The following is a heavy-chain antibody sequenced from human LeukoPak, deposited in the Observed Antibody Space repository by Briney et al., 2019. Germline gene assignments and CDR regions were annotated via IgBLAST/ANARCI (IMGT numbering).Heavy chain of an antibody. CDR1: GFTFSSYA. V-gene: IGHV3-23*01. Sequence: GSLRLSCAASGFTFSSYAMSWVRQAPGKGLEWVSVISGSVGTTYYADSVKGRFTISRDNSKNTLYMQMNSLRAEDTAVYYCAKAQSGYSDLEYWGQGTLVRLFS. D-gene: IGHD4-17*01. CDR2: ISGSVGTT. CDR3: AKAQSGYSDLEY. J-gene: IGHJ4*02.